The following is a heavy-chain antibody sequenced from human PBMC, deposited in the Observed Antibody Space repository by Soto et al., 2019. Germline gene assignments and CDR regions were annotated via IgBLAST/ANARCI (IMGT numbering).Heavy chain of an antibody. V-gene: IGHV3-30*18. Sequence: QVQLVESGGGVVQPGRSLRLSCAASGFTFSSYGMHWVRQAPGQGLEWVAVISYDGSNKYYADSVKGRFTISRDNSKNTLYLQMNSLRAEDTAVYYCAKGHSSSWVDYWGQGTLVTVSS. D-gene: IGHD6-13*01. CDR3: AKGHSSSWVDY. J-gene: IGHJ4*02. CDR1: GFTFSSYG. CDR2: ISYDGSNK.